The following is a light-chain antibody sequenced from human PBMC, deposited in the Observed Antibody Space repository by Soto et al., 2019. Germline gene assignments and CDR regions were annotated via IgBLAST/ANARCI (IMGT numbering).Light chain of an antibody. Sequence: DIVMTQSPDSLAVSLGERATINCKSSQSVLYSSNNNNYVAWYQQKPGQPPKLLIYWASTRESGVPDRYSGSGSGTDFTLTISSLQAEDGAVYYCQQHYSTPPTFGPGTKVDIK. CDR2: WAS. CDR3: QQHYSTPPT. V-gene: IGKV4-1*01. CDR1: QSVLYSSNNNNY. J-gene: IGKJ3*01.